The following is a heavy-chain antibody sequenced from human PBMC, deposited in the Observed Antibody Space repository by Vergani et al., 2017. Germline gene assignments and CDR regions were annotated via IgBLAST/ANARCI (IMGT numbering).Heavy chain of an antibody. CDR3: ARVSSSSWYLRYYYYGMDV. CDR1: GGSISSYY. D-gene: IGHD6-13*01. Sequence: QVQLQESGPGLVKPSETLSLTCTVSGGSISSYYWSWIRQPPGKGLEWIGYIYYSGSTNYNPSLKSRVTISVDTSKNQFSLKLSSVTAADTAVYYCARVSSSSWYLRYYYYGMDVWGQGTRVTVS. V-gene: IGHV4-59*01. J-gene: IGHJ6*02. CDR2: IYYSGST.